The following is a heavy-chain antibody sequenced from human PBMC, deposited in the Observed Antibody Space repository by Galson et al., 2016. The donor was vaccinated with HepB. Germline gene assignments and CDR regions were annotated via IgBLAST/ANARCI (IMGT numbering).Heavy chain of an antibody. V-gene: IGHV2-70*01. CDR1: GFSLSTSGMC. J-gene: IGHJ4*02. CDR3: ARTPPPAGYGSGWYYFDY. D-gene: IGHD6-13*01. Sequence: PALVKPTQTLTLTCTLSGFSLSTSGMCVSWIRLPPGKAMEWLALLERDEDKYYSPSLKTRHTISKDTSNNQVVLTVTNMEPVDTATYYCARTPPPAGYGSGWYYFDYWGQGTLVTVSS. CDR2: LERDEDK.